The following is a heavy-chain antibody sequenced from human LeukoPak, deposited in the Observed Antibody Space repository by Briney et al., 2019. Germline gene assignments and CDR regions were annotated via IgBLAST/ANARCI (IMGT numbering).Heavy chain of an antibody. Sequence: PGRSLRLSCAASGFTFSSYAMSWVRQAPGKGLEWVSAISGSGGSTYYADSVKGRFTISRDNSKNTLYLQMNSLRAEDTAVYYCARKGGSRPFYGMDVWGKGTTVTVSS. CDR1: GFTFSSYA. V-gene: IGHV3-23*01. J-gene: IGHJ6*04. CDR2: ISGSGGST. D-gene: IGHD3-10*01. CDR3: ARKGGSRPFYGMDV.